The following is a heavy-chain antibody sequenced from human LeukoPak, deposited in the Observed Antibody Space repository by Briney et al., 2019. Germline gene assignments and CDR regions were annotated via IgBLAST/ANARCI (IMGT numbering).Heavy chain of an antibody. D-gene: IGHD3-3*01. CDR3: ATMGYDFWSGYWPDY. Sequence: PGGSLRLSCAASGFTFSSYAMCWVRQAPGKGLDWVSTISGSGGSTDYADSVKGRFTISRDNSKNTLYLQMDSPGAEDTAEYYCATMGYDFWSGYWPDYWGQGTLVTVSS. V-gene: IGHV3-23*01. CDR2: ISGSGGST. CDR1: GFTFSSYA. J-gene: IGHJ4*02.